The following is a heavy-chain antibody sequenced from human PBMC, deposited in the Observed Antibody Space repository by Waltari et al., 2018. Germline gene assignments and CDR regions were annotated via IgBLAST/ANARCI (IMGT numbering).Heavy chain of an antibody. CDR2: IDYSGST. CDR3: ARDSISSSNAFDI. V-gene: IGHV4-31*03. D-gene: IGHD6-6*01. CDR1: GGSISSGGYY. J-gene: IGHJ3*02. Sequence: QVQLQESGPGLVKPSQTLSLTCTVSGGSISSGGYYWSWIRQHPGKGLEWIGYIDYSGSTYYTPSLKSRVTISVDTSKNQFSLKLSSVTAADTAVYYCARDSISSSNAFDIWGQGTMVTVSS.